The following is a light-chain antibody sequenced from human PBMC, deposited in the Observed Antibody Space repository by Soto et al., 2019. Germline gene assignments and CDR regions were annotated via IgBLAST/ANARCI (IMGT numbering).Light chain of an antibody. CDR1: QSISSY. J-gene: IGKJ1*01. V-gene: IGKV1-39*01. Sequence: DIQMTQSPSSLSASVGDRVTITCRASQSISSYLNWYQQKPGKVPKLLIYAASSLQGGVPSRFSGSGSGTDFTLTISSLQPEDFATYYCQQSFSAPWTFGQGTKVDI. CDR2: AAS. CDR3: QQSFSAPWT.